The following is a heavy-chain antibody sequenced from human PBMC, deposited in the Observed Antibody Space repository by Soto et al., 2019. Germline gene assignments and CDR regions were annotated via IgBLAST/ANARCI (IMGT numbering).Heavy chain of an antibody. Sequence: PGGSLRLSCAASGFTLSNAYMSWVRQAAGKGLEWVGHIKTKAEGGTTDYAAPVRGRFTISRDDSKNTLYLQMNSLKTEDTAVYYCTTVTVVDVHSDFWGQGILVTVSS. J-gene: IGHJ4*02. CDR3: TTVTVVDVHSDF. CDR2: IKTKAEGGTT. D-gene: IGHD2-15*01. CDR1: GFTLSNAY. V-gene: IGHV3-15*01.